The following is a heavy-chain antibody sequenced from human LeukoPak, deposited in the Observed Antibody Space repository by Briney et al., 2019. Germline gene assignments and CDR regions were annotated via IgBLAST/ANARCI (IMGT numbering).Heavy chain of an antibody. Sequence: GASVKVSCKVSGYTLTELSMHWVRQAPGKGLEWMGGFDPEDGETIYAQKFQGRVTITTDESTSTAYMELSSLRSEDTAVYYCASPPEYVWSGYWSYWGQGTLVTVSS. D-gene: IGHD3-3*01. V-gene: IGHV1-24*01. CDR3: ASPPEYVWSGYWSY. CDR1: GYTLTELS. CDR2: FDPEDGET. J-gene: IGHJ4*02.